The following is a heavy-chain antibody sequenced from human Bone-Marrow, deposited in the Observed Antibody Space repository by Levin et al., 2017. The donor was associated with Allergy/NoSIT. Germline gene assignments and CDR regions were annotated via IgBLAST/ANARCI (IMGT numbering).Heavy chain of an antibody. V-gene: IGHV3-74*01. CDR1: GFTLSQYW. D-gene: IGHD6-19*01. CDR2: INNDGSST. Sequence: GGSLRLSCAASGFTLSQYWMHWVRQAPGKGLEWIARINNDGSSTIYADSVRGRFSISRDNAKNTLYLQMSGLRVADTAVYYCVRTLGWRNPFDSWGQGSLVTVSS. CDR3: VRTLGWRNPFDS. J-gene: IGHJ4*02.